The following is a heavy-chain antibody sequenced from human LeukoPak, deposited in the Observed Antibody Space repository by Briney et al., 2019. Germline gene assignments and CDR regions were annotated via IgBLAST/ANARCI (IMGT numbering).Heavy chain of an antibody. D-gene: IGHD6-6*01. J-gene: IGHJ6*03. CDR3: AKYDGPSIAARLLSYYYYSSMDV. CDR1: GFTFSSYA. CDR2: ISGSGGST. V-gene: IGHV3-23*01. Sequence: PGGSQRLSCAASGFTFSSYAMSWVRQAPGKGLEWVSAISGSGGSTYYADSVKGRFTISRDNSKNTLYLQMNSLRAEDTAVYYCAKYDGPSIAARLLSYYYYSSMDVWGKGTTVTVSS.